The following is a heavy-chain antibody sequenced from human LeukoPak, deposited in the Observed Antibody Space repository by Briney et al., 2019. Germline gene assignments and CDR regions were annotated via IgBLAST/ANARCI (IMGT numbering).Heavy chain of an antibody. D-gene: IGHD5-24*01. V-gene: IGHV3-30*02. CDR1: GFAFSSYG. CDR2: IRYDGSNK. CDR3: AKDAGLHTPYYFDY. Sequence: GGSLRLSCAASGFAFSSYGMHWVRQAPGKGLEWVAFIRYDGSNKYYADSVKGRFTISRDNSKNTLYLQMNSLRAEDTAVYYCAKDAGLHTPYYFDYWGQGTLVTVSS. J-gene: IGHJ4*02.